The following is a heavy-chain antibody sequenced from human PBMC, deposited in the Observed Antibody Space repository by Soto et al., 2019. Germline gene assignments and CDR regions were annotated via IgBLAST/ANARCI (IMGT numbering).Heavy chain of an antibody. Sequence: ASVKVSCKTSGYPFTSYGINWVRQAPGQGLEWLGWISGHNGKTEYGQKFQDRLTMTTDTSTNTVYMQLRNLRSDDTAVYYCVGDFWDWMVKYYYGMAVWGQGTSVTVSS. D-gene: IGHD3-3*01. CDR2: ISGHNGKT. CDR1: GYPFTSYG. V-gene: IGHV1-18*04. J-gene: IGHJ6*02. CDR3: VGDFWDWMVKYYYGMAV.